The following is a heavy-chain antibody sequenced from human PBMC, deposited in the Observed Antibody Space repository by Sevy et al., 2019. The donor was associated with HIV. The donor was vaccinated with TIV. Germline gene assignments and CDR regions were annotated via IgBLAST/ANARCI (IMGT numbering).Heavy chain of an antibody. Sequence: GGSLRLSCAASGFTFSTYAMNWVRQAPGKGLEWVSSISGSGRYTYYADSVEGRFTISRDSSKNTLYLQMNSLRADDTAVYYCAKGFCSGGSCPRDYYYYGVDVWGQGTTVTVSS. D-gene: IGHD2-15*01. CDR3: AKGFCSGGSCPRDYYYYGVDV. CDR2: ISGSGRYT. CDR1: GFTFSTYA. V-gene: IGHV3-23*01. J-gene: IGHJ6*02.